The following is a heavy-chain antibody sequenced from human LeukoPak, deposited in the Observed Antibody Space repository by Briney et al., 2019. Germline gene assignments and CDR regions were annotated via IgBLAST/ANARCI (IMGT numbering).Heavy chain of an antibody. V-gene: IGHV4-59*01. D-gene: IGHD2-8*01. J-gene: IGHJ4*02. Sequence: SETLSLTCTVSGGSISSYYWSWIRRPPEKGLEWIGYIYYSGRTNYNTSLKSRVTISVDTSKNQFSLKLSSVTAADAAVYYCARHTFCSHNGVCPFDYWGQGTLVTVSS. CDR3: ARHTFCSHNGVCPFDY. CDR1: GGSISSYY. CDR2: IYYSGRT.